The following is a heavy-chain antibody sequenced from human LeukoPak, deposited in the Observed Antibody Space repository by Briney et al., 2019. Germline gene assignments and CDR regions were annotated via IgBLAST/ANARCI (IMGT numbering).Heavy chain of an antibody. CDR3: ARDVIVGATMGNWFDP. CDR2: INPSGGST. V-gene: IGHV1-46*01. D-gene: IGHD1-26*01. CDR1: GYTFTSYY. Sequence: ASVKVSCKASGYTFTSYYMHWVRQAPGQGLEWMGIINPSGGSTSYAQKFQGRVTMTRDTSTSTVYMELSSLRSEDTAVYYCARDVIVGATMGNWFDPWGQGTLVTVSS. J-gene: IGHJ5*02.